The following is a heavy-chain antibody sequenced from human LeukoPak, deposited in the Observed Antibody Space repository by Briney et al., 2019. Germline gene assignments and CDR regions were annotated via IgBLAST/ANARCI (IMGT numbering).Heavy chain of an antibody. CDR3: AKSSYSIFDY. D-gene: IGHD5-18*01. J-gene: IGHJ4*02. V-gene: IGHV4-39*01. CDR2: IYYSGST. CDR1: GGSISSSSYY. Sequence: SETLSLTCTVSGGSISSSSYYWGWIRQPPGKGLEWIGSIYYSGSTYYNPSLKSRVTISVDTSKNQFSLKLSSVTAADTAVYYCAKSSYSIFDYWGQGTLVTVSS.